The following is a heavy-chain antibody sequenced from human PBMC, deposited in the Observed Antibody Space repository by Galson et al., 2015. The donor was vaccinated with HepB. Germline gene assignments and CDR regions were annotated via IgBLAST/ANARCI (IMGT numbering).Heavy chain of an antibody. CDR2: ISTGSSTK. CDR1: GFTFSSCG. V-gene: IGHV3-48*02. Sequence: SLRLSCAASGFTFSSCGMSWVRQAPGKGLEWVSYISTGSSTKYYADSVKGRLTISRDNAKSSLYLQLNSLRDEDTAVYYCARSLGRRGVDPQPYYFDYWGQGTLVTVSS. J-gene: IGHJ4*02. D-gene: IGHD3-10*01. CDR3: ARSLGRRGVDPQPYYFDY.